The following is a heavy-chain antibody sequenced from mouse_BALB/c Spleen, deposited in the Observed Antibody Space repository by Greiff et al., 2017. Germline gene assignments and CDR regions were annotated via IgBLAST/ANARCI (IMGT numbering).Heavy chain of an antibody. V-gene: IGHV3-1*02. J-gene: IGHJ4*01. Sequence: EVKLQESGPDLVKPSQSLSLTCTVTGYSITSGYSWHWIRQFPGNKLEWMGYIHYSGSTNYNPSLKSRISITRDTSKNQFFLQLNSMTTEDTATYYCASYYDYDYAMDYWGQGTSVTVSS. D-gene: IGHD2-4*01. CDR1: GYSITSGYS. CDR2: IHYSGST. CDR3: ASYYDYDYAMDY.